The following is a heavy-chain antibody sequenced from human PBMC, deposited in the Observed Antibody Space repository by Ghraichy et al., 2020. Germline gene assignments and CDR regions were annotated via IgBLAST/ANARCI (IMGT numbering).Heavy chain of an antibody. V-gene: IGHV3-23*01. D-gene: IGHD1/OR15-1a*01. J-gene: IGHJ4*02. CDR3: AKDRARNTPRPFDS. Sequence: GGSLRLSCTASGFVFSSYGVSWVRQTPGKGLEWLAAIGAAVGDTYYADSVKGRFTISRDNSRSTLYLQMNSLRAEDTAVYYCAKDRARNTPRPFDSWGQGTLVTVSS. CDR2: IGAAVGDT. CDR1: GFVFSSYG.